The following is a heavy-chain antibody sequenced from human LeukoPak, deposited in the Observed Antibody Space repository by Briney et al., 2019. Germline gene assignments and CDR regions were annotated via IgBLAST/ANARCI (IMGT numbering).Heavy chain of an antibody. CDR1: GYTFTSYY. D-gene: IGHD5-12*01. V-gene: IGHV1-46*01. CDR2: INPSGGST. CDR3: AKGDGGSETYFYMDV. Sequence: ASVKVSCKASGYTFTSYYMHWVRQAPGQGLEWMGIINPSGGSTSYAQKFQGRVTMTRDTSTSTVYMELSSLRAEDTAVYYCAKGDGGSETYFYMDVWGKGTTVTVSS. J-gene: IGHJ6*03.